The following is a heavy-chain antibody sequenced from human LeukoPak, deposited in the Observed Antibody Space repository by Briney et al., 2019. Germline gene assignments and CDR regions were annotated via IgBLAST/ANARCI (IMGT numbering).Heavy chain of an antibody. V-gene: IGHV4-61*02. CDR1: GGSISSGSYY. J-gene: IGHJ6*04. CDR3: ATDVGFGDSDV. CDR2: IYTSGST. Sequence: SETLSLTCTVSGGSISSGSYYWSWIRQPAGKGLEWIGRIYTSGSTNYNPSLKSRVTISVDTSKNQFSLKLSSVTAADTAVYYCATDVGFGDSDVWGKGTTVTVSS. D-gene: IGHD3-10*01.